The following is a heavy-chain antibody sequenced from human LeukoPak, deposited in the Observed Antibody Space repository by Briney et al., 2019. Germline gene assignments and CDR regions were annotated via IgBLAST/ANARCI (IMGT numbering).Heavy chain of an antibody. J-gene: IGHJ4*02. V-gene: IGHV1-2*02. CDR3: ARVVAAAGAD. CDR2: INPNSGGT. D-gene: IGHD6-13*01. CDR1: GYTFTGYY. Sequence: ASVNVSCKASGYTFTGYYMHWVRQAAGQGLEWMGWINPNSGGTNYAQQFQGRVTMTRDTSISTAYMELSRLRSDDTAVYYCARVVAAAGADWGQGTLVTVSS.